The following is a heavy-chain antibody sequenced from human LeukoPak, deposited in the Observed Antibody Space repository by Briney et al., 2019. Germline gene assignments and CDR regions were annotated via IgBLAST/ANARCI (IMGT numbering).Heavy chain of an antibody. Sequence: SETLSLTCDVSGYSINSGYYWAWIRQPPGKGLEWIGSIYHSGNTYQSPSLKSRVTISLDTSKNQFSLNLHSVTAADTAVYYCARSHSLYYGPYMDAWGKGTTIIVSS. CDR2: IYHSGNT. CDR3: ARSHSLYYGPYMDA. V-gene: IGHV4-38-2*01. J-gene: IGHJ6*03. D-gene: IGHD3-10*01. CDR1: GYSINSGYY.